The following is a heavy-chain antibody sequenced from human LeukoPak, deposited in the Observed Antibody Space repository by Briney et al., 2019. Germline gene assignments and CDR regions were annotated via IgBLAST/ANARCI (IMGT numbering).Heavy chain of an antibody. J-gene: IGHJ4*02. Sequence: PGGSLRLSCAASGFTVSSNYMSWVRQAPGKGLEWVGRIKSKTDGGTTDYAAPVKGRFTISRDNSKNTLYLQMNSLRAEDTAVYYCARDSGIAAAAYYFDYWGQGTLVTVSS. V-gene: IGHV3-15*01. CDR2: IKSKTDGGTT. CDR3: ARDSGIAAAAYYFDY. D-gene: IGHD6-13*01. CDR1: GFTVSSNY.